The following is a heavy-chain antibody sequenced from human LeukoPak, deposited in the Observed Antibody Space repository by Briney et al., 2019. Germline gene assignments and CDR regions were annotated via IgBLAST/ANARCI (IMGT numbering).Heavy chain of an antibody. CDR2: ISSSGSTI. J-gene: IGHJ4*02. CDR1: GFTFSSYE. V-gene: IGHV3-48*03. CDR3: ARPHSYGDYMDY. Sequence: GGSLRLSCAASGFTFSSYEMNWVRQAPGKGLEWVSYISSSGSTIYYADSVKGRFTTSRDNAKNSLYLQMNSLRAEDTAVYYCARPHSYGDYMDYWGQGTLVTVSS. D-gene: IGHD4-17*01.